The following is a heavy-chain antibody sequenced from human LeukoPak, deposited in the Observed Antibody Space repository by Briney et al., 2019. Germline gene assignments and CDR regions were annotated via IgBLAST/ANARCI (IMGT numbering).Heavy chain of an antibody. J-gene: IGHJ4*02. V-gene: IGHV3-20*04. CDR3: AKGNDGYYFDF. CDR1: GFTFDNYG. CDR2: INWNGGST. Sequence: PGESLRLSCAASGFTFDNYGMNWVRQAQGKGLEWVSNINWNGGSTYYADSVKGRFTISRDNSRNKLYLQMNSLRAEDTAVYYCAKGNDGYYFDFWGQGTLVTVSS. D-gene: IGHD3-16*01.